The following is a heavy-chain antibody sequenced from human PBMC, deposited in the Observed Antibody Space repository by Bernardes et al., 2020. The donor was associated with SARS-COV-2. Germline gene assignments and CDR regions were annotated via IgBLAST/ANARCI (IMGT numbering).Heavy chain of an antibody. CDR2: ISFSGST. D-gene: IGHD2-2*01. CDR1: GGSISSYSDY. Sequence: SETLSLTCTVSGGSISSYSDYWGWIRQAPGKGLEWIGAISFSGSTNYTPSLKSRLTISADKSKNQFSLRLSSVTAADTAVYFCARQCDLVPVPAVMPEPLDYYGMDVWGPGTTVTVSS. J-gene: IGHJ6*02. V-gene: IGHV4-39*01. CDR3: ARQCDLVPVPAVMPEPLDYYGMDV.